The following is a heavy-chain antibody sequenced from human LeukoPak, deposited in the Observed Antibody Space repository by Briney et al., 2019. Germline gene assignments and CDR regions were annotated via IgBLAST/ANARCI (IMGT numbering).Heavy chain of an antibody. CDR1: GLPIADFA. Sequence: RASLRLSCVASGLPIADFAMHWVRQAPGKGLEWVSLIRVGGLSTLYADSVKGRFSISRDHSKNSLYLEMNSLRTEDAAMYYCAKESGEFDYWGQGTLVAV. J-gene: IGHJ4*02. CDR2: IRVGGLST. V-gene: IGHV3-43*02. CDR3: AKESGEFDY.